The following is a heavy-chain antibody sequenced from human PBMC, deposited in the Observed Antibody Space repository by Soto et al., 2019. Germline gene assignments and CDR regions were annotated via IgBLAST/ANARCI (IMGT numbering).Heavy chain of an antibody. J-gene: IGHJ6*02. V-gene: IGHV3-30*18. Sequence: SLRLSCAASGFTFSSYGMHWVRQAPGKGLEWVAVISYDGSNKYYADSVKGRFTISRDNSKNTLYLQMNSLRAEDTAVYYCAKVGETYYYYGMDVWGQGTTVTSP. CDR2: ISYDGSNK. CDR1: GFTFSSYG. CDR3: AKVGETYYYYGMDV. D-gene: IGHD3-10*01.